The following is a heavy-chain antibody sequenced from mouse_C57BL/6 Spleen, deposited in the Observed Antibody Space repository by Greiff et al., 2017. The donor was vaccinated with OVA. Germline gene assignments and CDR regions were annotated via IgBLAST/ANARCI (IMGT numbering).Heavy chain of an antibody. CDR1: GYTFTSYW. Sequence: QVQLKESGAELVKPGASVKMSCKASGYTFTSYWITWVKQRPGQGLEWIGDIYPGSGSTNYNEKFKSKATLTVDTSSSTAYMQLSSLTSEDSAVYYCARNGDGFAYWGQGTLVTVSA. J-gene: IGHJ3*01. CDR3: ARNGDGFAY. CDR2: IYPGSGST. V-gene: IGHV1-55*01.